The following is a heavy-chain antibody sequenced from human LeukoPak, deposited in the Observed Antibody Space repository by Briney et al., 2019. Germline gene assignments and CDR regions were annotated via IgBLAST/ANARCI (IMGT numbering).Heavy chain of an antibody. CDR3: AKVWGYCSSTSCYGPNDY. V-gene: IGHV3-30*18. Sequence: GGSLRLSCVASGFTFRTYSMNWVRQAPGKGLEWVAVISYDGSNKYYADSVKGRFTISRDNSKNTLYLQMNSLRAEDTGVYYCAKVWGYCSSTSCYGPNDYWGQGTLVTVSS. CDR2: ISYDGSNK. CDR1: GFTFRTYS. D-gene: IGHD2-2*01. J-gene: IGHJ4*02.